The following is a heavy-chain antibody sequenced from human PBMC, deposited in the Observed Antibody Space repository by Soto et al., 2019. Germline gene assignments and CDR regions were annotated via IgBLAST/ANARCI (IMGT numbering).Heavy chain of an antibody. CDR1: GYTFTNYG. Sequence: QVQLVQSGGEVKKPGASVKVSCKASGYTFTNYGISWVRQAPGQGLEWMGWINDYNGNTKYAQKVQGRVTMTTDTSTSTAYMELRILRSDDTAVYYCARGVGSGSYYNQYNWFDPWGQGTLVTVSS. D-gene: IGHD3-10*01. CDR3: ARGVGSGSYYNQYNWFDP. V-gene: IGHV1-18*01. J-gene: IGHJ5*02. CDR2: INDYNGNT.